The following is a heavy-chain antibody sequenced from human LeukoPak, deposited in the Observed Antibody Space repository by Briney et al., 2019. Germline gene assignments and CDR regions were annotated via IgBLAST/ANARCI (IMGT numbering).Heavy chain of an antibody. V-gene: IGHV3-53*01. CDR3: ARDSIYYDFWSGYYWGAPPSGYMDV. J-gene: IGHJ6*03. Sequence: GGSLRLSCAASEVTVTSNYMCWVRRAPGKGLQWVSVIYPGGNIYYADSVKDRFIISRDNSKNTLSLQMNSLRAEDTAVYYCARDSIYYDFWSGYYWGAPPSGYMDVWGKGTTVTVSS. D-gene: IGHD3-3*01. CDR2: IYPGGNI. CDR1: EVTVTSNY.